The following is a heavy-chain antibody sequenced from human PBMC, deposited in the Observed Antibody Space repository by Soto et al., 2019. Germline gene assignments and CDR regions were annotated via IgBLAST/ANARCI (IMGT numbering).Heavy chain of an antibody. J-gene: IGHJ6*02. D-gene: IGHD4-17*01. V-gene: IGHV4-59*01. Sequence: SETLSLTCTVSGGSISSYYWSWIRQPPGKGLEWIGYISYSGSTNYNPSLKSRLTTSVDTSKNQFSLKLSSVTAADTAVYYCARDAMTTVIPYYYYYGMDVWGQGTTVTVSS. CDR2: ISYSGST. CDR3: ARDAMTTVIPYYYYYGMDV. CDR1: GGSISSYY.